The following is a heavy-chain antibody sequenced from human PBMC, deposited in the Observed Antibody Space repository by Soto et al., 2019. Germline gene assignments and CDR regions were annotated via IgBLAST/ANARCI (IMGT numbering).Heavy chain of an antibody. V-gene: IGHV4-31*03. CDR3: ARENRDYGDYVANWFDP. CDR1: GGSISSGGYY. Sequence: QVQLQESDPGLVKPSQTLSLTCTVSGGSISSGGYYWSWIRQHPGKGLEWIGYIYYSGSTYYNPSLKSRVTISVDTSKNQFSLKLSSVTAADTAVYYCARENRDYGDYVANWFDPWGQGTLVTVSS. D-gene: IGHD4-17*01. CDR2: IYYSGST. J-gene: IGHJ5*02.